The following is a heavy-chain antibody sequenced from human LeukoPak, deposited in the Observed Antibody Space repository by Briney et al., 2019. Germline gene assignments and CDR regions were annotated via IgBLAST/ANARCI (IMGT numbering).Heavy chain of an antibody. V-gene: IGHV3-21*01. CDR2: ISSSSSYM. D-gene: IGHD1-1*01. Sequence: GGSLRLSCAASGFTFSSYSMNWVRQAPGKGLEWVSSISSSSSYMFYASSVMGRFTNSRDNAKKSLYLQMNNLRAEDTAIYYCGRVVPGTGSLDYWGQGTLVTVSS. CDR1: GFTFSSYS. J-gene: IGHJ4*02. CDR3: GRVVPGTGSLDY.